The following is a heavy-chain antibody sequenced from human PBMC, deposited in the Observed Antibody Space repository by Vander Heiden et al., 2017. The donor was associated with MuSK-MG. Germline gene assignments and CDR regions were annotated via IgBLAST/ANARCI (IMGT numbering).Heavy chain of an antibody. J-gene: IGHJ4*02. CDR2: IYYSGST. CDR1: GGSISSSSYY. V-gene: IGHV4-39*01. CDR3: ARRSVGEPRTFDY. Sequence: QLQLQESGPGLVKPSETLSLTCTVSGGSISSSSYYWGWIRQPPGKGLEWIGSIYYSGSTYYNPSLKSRVTISVDTSKNQFSLKLSSVTAADTAVYYCARRSVGEPRTFDYWGQGTLVTVSS. D-gene: IGHD1-26*01.